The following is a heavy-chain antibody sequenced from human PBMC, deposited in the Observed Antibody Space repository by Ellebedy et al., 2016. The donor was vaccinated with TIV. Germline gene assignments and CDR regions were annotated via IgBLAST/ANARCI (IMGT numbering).Heavy chain of an antibody. J-gene: IGHJ5*02. V-gene: IGHV4-39*07. CDR1: GGVISSSSYF. Sequence: MPSETLSLTCSVSGGVISSSSYFWGWIRQPPGRGLEWIGRLSYSGSTYYGPSLKSRVTISVDTSKHQLSLRLSSVTAADTAVYYCARGPGYCTGGRCYFSWLDPWGQGTLVTVSA. D-gene: IGHD2-15*01. CDR2: LSYSGST. CDR3: ARGPGYCTGGRCYFSWLDP.